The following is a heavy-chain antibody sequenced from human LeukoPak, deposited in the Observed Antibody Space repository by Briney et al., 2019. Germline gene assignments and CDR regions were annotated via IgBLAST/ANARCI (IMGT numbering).Heavy chain of an antibody. CDR1: GGSISSYY. V-gene: IGHV4-59*01. J-gene: IGHJ6*02. CDR3: ASGSSTVKCYYGIDV. CDR2: MYHSGST. D-gene: IGHD4-17*01. Sequence: VKPSETLSLTCTVSGGSISSYYWSWIRQPPGKGLEWIGYMYHSGSTNYNPSLKNRVTISVDTSKNQFSLKLISVTATDTAVYYCASGSSTVKCYYGIDVWGRGTTVTVSS.